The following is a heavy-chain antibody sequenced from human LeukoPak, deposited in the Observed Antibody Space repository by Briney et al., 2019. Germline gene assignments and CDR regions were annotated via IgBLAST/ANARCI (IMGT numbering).Heavy chain of an antibody. Sequence: GGSLRLSCGVSGFTFSSHWMSWVRQAPGKGLEWVANIKTDGSEKYYADSVKGRFTISRDNSKNTLYLLMNSLSAEDTAVYYCARDISARYLDYWGQGTLVTVSS. J-gene: IGHJ4*02. D-gene: IGHD6-6*01. CDR1: GFTFSSHW. CDR3: ARDISARYLDY. CDR2: IKTDGSEK. V-gene: IGHV3-7*01.